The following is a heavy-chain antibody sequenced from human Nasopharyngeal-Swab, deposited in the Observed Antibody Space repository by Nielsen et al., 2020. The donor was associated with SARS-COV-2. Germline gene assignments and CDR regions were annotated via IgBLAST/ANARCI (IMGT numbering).Heavy chain of an antibody. J-gene: IGHJ4*02. Sequence: GESLKISCAASGFTFSSYAMSWVRQAPGKGLEWVSGISGSSGSTYYADSVEGRFTISRDNSKNTLYLQMNSLRAEDTAVYYCARDLGSYYGKLDDYWGQGTLVTVSS. D-gene: IGHD1-26*01. CDR3: ARDLGSYYGKLDDY. CDR2: ISGSSGST. V-gene: IGHV3-23*01. CDR1: GFTFSSYA.